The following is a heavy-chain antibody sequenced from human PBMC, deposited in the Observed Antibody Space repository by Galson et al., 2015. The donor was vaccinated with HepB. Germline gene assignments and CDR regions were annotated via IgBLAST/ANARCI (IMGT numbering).Heavy chain of an antibody. D-gene: IGHD4/OR15-4a*01. Sequence: SVKVSCKASGYTFTSYNMHWVRQAPGQSLEWMGWINTGNGHTKYSQKFQGRVTITRDTSASTAYMELSRLRSEDTAVYYCATTKFGSGAYWTFDIWGQGTLVSVSS. J-gene: IGHJ3*02. CDR2: INTGNGHT. CDR1: GYTFTSYN. V-gene: IGHV1-3*04. CDR3: ATTKFGSGAYWTFDI.